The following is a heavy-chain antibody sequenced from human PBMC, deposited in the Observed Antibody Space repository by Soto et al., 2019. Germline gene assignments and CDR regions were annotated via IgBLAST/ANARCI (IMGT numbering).Heavy chain of an antibody. J-gene: IGHJ4*02. CDR1: GGSISSSSYY. CDR3: ARLVAVAGTTKVFYFDY. Sequence: SETLSLTCTVSGGSISSSSYYWGWIRQPPGKGLEGIGSIYYSGSTYYNPPLKSRVTISVDTSKNQFSLKLSSVTAADTAVYYCARLVAVAGTTKVFYFDYWGQGTLVTVSS. V-gene: IGHV4-39*01. CDR2: IYYSGST. D-gene: IGHD6-19*01.